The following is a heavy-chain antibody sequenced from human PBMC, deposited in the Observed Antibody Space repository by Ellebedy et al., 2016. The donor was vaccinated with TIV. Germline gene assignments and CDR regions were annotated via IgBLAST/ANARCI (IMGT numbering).Heavy chain of an antibody. D-gene: IGHD5-24*01. CDR2: INPNSGGT. Sequence: AASVKVSCKASGYTFTGYYMHWVRQAPGQGLEWMGWINPNSGGTNYAQKFQGRVTLTRDTSISTAYMELSRLGSDDTAVYYCARAPSPGDGYNDYFDYWGQGTLVTVSS. CDR3: ARAPSPGDGYNDYFDY. J-gene: IGHJ4*02. CDR1: GYTFTGYY. V-gene: IGHV1-2*02.